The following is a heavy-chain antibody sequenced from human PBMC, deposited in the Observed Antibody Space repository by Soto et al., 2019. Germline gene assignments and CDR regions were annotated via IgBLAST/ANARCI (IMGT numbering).Heavy chain of an antibody. D-gene: IGHD3-16*02. CDR3: ARRYIWGGYRYNYFDY. CDR1: GFSLSTSGVG. Sequence: QITLKESGPTLVKPTQTLTLTCTFSGFSLSTSGVGVGWIRQPPGKALEWLALIYWDDDKRYSPSLKSRLTITKDTSKNQVVLTMTNMDPVDTATYYCARRYIWGGYRYNYFDYWGQGTLVTVSS. V-gene: IGHV2-5*02. J-gene: IGHJ4*02. CDR2: IYWDDDK.